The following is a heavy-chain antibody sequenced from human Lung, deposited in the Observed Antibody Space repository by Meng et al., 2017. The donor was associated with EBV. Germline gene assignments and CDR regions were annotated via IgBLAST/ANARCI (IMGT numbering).Heavy chain of an antibody. D-gene: IGHD1-20*01. CDR1: SASISSNNY. J-gene: IGHJ4*02. CDR3: ARAPGNWNFDS. V-gene: IGHV4-4*02. CDR2: IYHNENT. Sequence: QVKLQCSGPGLVKPSGTLALTCTVSSASISSNNYWTWVRQSPGKGLEWIGEIYHNENTNYNPSLMSRVTMSLDKSKNHFSLNLRSVTAADTAVYFCARAPGNWNFDSWGQGTLVTVSS.